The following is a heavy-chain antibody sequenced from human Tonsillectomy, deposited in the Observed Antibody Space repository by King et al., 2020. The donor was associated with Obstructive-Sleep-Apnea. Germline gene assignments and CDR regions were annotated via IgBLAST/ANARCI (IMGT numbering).Heavy chain of an antibody. CDR2: LSSHENVN. J-gene: IGHJ4*02. CDR3: ASAHITGTTAYFDY. Sequence: VQLVESGGGVVQPGRSLRLSCSASGFTFRSYAIHWVRQAPGRGLDWVAVLSSHENVNYYTDSLKGRFTGSRDNSKNTLYLQMNSLRTKDTAVYYGASAHITGTTAYFDYWGQGTLVTVSS. CDR1: GFTFRSYA. V-gene: IGHV3-33*01. D-gene: IGHD1-20*01.